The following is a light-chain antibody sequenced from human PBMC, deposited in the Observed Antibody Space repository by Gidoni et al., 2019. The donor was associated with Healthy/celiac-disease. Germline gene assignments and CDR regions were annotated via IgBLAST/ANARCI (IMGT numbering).Light chain of an antibody. Sequence: IVMPQSPATLSVSPGERATLSCRASQSVSSNLAWYQQKPGQAPRLLIYGASTRATGIPARFSGSGSGTEFTLTIRSLQSEDFAVYYCQQYNNWPPWTFGQGTKVEIK. CDR1: QSVSSN. J-gene: IGKJ1*01. CDR3: QQYNNWPPWT. V-gene: IGKV3-15*01. CDR2: GAS.